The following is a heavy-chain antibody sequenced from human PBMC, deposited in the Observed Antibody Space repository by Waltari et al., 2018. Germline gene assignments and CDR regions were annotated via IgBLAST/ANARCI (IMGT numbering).Heavy chain of an antibody. V-gene: IGHV1-69*10. D-gene: IGHD6-13*01. CDR3: ARFPLEGSNSGAFDI. J-gene: IGHJ3*02. CDR2: IIPVLNIE. CDR1: GGTFSSFA. Sequence: QVQLVQSGAEVKRPGSSVKVSCKATGGTFSSFALSWVRQAPGQGLELVADIIPVLNIENYGQNFQGRVTLTADMSTNTAFMELNSLTSEDTAVYYCARFPLEGSNSGAFDIWGQGTILIVS.